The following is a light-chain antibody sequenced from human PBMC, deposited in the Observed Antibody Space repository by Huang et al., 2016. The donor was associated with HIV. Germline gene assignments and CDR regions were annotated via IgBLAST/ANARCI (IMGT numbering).Light chain of an antibody. V-gene: IGKV1-39*01. J-gene: IGKJ2*01. CDR1: QTINSD. Sequence: DIQMIQSPSSLSASVGDRVTITCRASQTINSDLVWYQVKAGEAPKLLIYDASSVQRGVPSRCSSSGSGTEFTLAISSLQPEDFATFYCQQSHSIPYTFGQGTKLEIK. CDR2: DAS. CDR3: QQSHSIPYT.